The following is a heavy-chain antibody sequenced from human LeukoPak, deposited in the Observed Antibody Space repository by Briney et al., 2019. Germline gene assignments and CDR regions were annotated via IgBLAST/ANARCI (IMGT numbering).Heavy chain of an antibody. D-gene: IGHD5-12*01. CDR1: GGSISSSSYY. CDR2: IYYSGST. J-gene: IGHJ4*02. Sequence: SETLSLTCTVSGGSISSSSYYWGWIRQPPGKGLEWIGSIYYSGSTYYNPSLKSRVTISVDTSKNQLSLKLSSVTAADTVVYYCARSPRRPGYSGWNDYWGQGTLVTVSS. CDR3: ARSPRRPGYSGWNDY. V-gene: IGHV4-39*07.